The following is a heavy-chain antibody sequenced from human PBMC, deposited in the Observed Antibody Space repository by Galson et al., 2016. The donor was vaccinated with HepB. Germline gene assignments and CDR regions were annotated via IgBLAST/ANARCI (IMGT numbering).Heavy chain of an antibody. D-gene: IGHD3-22*01. CDR1: GFTFTSNA. CDR2: INGGGGFT. J-gene: IGHJ4*02. V-gene: IGHV3-23*01. CDR3: AKYRDHSSGYYPLDY. Sequence: SLRLSCAASGFTFTSNAMSWVRQAPGKGLEWVSAINGGGGFTYYADSVKGRFTISRDNSKNTVYLQMNSLRAEDTAVYYCAKYRDHSSGYYPLDYWGQGTLVTVSS.